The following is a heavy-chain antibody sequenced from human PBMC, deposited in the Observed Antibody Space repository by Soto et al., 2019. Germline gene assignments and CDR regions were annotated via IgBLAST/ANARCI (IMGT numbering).Heavy chain of an antibody. V-gene: IGHV3-43*01. CDR2: ISWDGGST. Sequence: GSLRLSCAASGFTFDDYTMHWDRQAPGKGLEWVSLISWDGGSTYYADSVKGRFTISRDNSKNSLYLQMNSLRTEDTALYYCAKDKGEPSDYGGNSYYYYGMDVWGQGTTVTVSS. CDR3: AKDKGEPSDYGGNSYYYYGMDV. J-gene: IGHJ6*02. CDR1: GFTFDDYT. D-gene: IGHD4-17*01.